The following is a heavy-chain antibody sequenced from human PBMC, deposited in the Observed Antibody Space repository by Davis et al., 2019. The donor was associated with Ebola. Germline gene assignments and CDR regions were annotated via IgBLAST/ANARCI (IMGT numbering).Heavy chain of an antibody. V-gene: IGHV5-10-1*01. Sequence: GESLKISCKGSGYSFTSSWISWVRQMPGKGLEWMGRIDPSDSYTNYSPSFEDHVTISADKSISTTYLQWSSLKASDTAMYYCARSAYYYDSSGYYHYYFDYWGQGTLVTVSS. J-gene: IGHJ4*02. D-gene: IGHD3-22*01. CDR1: GYSFTSSW. CDR3: ARSAYYYDSSGYYHYYFDY. CDR2: IDPSDSYT.